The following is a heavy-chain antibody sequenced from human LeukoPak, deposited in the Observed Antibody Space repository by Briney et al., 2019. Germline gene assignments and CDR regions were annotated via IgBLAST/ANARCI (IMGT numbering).Heavy chain of an antibody. J-gene: IGHJ4*01. CDR2: ISSSGSTT. V-gene: IGHV3-48*03. Sequence: GGSLRLSCAVSGFNFKNYEMKWVRQAPGKGLEWIAYISSSGSTTKYADSVKGRFTMTRDNAKNAVYMEMNSLRVEDTAVYYCARDRGWDGYGYAFLDYWGHGTLVTVSS. CDR3: ARDRGWDGYGYAFLDY. CDR1: GFNFKNYE. D-gene: IGHD5-12*01.